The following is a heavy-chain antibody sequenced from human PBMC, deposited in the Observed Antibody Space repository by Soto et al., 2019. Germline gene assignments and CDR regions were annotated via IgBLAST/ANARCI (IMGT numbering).Heavy chain of an antibody. CDR2: IRGDGGQT. D-gene: IGHD3-9*01. V-gene: IGHV3-23*01. J-gene: IGHJ4*02. Sequence: GSLRLSCTASGFTFSSYGMGWVRQAPGKGLQWVSTIRGDGGQTHYTDSVKGRFSISRDNSKNTVYLQMESLRAEDTAMYFCARDVGLDSDDFFAYWGQGTQATVSS. CDR3: ARDVGLDSDDFFAY. CDR1: GFTFSSYG.